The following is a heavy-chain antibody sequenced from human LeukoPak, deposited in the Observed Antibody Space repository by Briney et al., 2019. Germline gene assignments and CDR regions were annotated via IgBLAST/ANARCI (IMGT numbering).Heavy chain of an antibody. J-gene: IGHJ3*02. Sequence: GGSLRLSCAASGFTFSSYGMNWVRQAPGKGLEWVSVISGSGVSTYYADSVKGRFTISRDNAKNSLYLQMNSLRAEDTAVYYCARDRLAAAGSIDAFDIWGQGTMVTVSS. CDR3: ARDRLAAAGSIDAFDI. V-gene: IGHV3-23*01. CDR2: ISGSGVST. CDR1: GFTFSSYG. D-gene: IGHD6-13*01.